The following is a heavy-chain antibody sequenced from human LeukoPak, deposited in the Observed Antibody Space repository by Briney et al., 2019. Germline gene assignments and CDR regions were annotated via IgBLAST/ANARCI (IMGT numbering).Heavy chain of an antibody. CDR2: ISAYNGNT. CDR1: GYTFTSYG. J-gene: IGHJ4*02. CDR3: ARDRGTMVRGVTDY. Sequence: GASVKVSCKASGYTFTSYGISWVRQVPGQGLEWMGWISAYNGNTNYAQKLQGRVTMTTDTSTSTAYMELRSLRSDDTAVYYCARDRGTMVRGVTDYWGQGTLVTVSS. V-gene: IGHV1-18*01. D-gene: IGHD3-10*01.